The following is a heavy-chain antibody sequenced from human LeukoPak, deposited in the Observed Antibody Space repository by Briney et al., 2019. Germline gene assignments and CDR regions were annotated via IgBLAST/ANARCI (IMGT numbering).Heavy chain of an antibody. Sequence: SETLSLTCTVSGGSISNYYWNWIRQPPGKGLEWIGYIYYSGSTNYNPSLKSRVTISVDTSKNQFSLKLSSVTAADTAVYYCARECVDTAMVTSFDIWGQGTMVTVSS. CDR1: GGSISNYY. CDR3: ARECVDTAMVTSFDI. J-gene: IGHJ3*02. D-gene: IGHD5-18*01. CDR2: IYYSGST. V-gene: IGHV4-59*01.